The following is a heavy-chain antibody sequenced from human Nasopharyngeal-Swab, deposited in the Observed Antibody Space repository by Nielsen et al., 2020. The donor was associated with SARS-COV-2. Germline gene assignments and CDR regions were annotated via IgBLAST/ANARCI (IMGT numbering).Heavy chain of an antibody. CDR2: ISTTTDTI. J-gene: IGHJ3*02. Sequence: GESLKLSCAASGLGFSNYEMNWVRQAPGQRLEWISYISTTTDTIYYADSVKGRFTISRDNAKNSLYLQMNSLRAEDTAVYYCAREVPYSGHDDAFDIWGQGTMVTVSA. CDR1: GLGFSNYE. V-gene: IGHV3-48*03. D-gene: IGHD5-12*01. CDR3: AREVPYSGHDDAFDI.